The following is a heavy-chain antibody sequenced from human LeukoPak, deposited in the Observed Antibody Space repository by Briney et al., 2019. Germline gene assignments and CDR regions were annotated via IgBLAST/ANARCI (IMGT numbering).Heavy chain of an antibody. D-gene: IGHD6-13*01. CDR3: ARDWGSWYYFDY. CDR2: ISSSSSYI. J-gene: IGHJ4*02. V-gene: IGHV3-21*01. Sequence: GGSLRLSCAASGFTFSSYSMNWVRQAPGKGLEWVSSISSSSSYIYYADSVKGRFTISRDNAKNSLYLQMNSLRAEDTAVYYCARDWGSWYYFDYWGQGTLVTVSS. CDR1: GFTFSSYS.